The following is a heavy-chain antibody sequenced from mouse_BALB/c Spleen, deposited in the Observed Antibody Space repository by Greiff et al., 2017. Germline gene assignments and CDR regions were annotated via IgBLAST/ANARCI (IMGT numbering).Heavy chain of an antibody. J-gene: IGHJ4*01. D-gene: IGHD1-1*01. CDR2: IYPSDSYT. Sequence: VQLQQPGAELVRPGASVKLSCKASGYTFTSYWINWVKQRPGQGLEWIGNIYPSDSYTNYNQKFKDKATLTVDKSSSTAYMQLSSPTSEDSAVYCCRRSGITAVGANYAMDYWGQGTSVTVSS. CDR1: GYTFTSYW. V-gene: IGHV1-69*02. CDR3: RRSGITAVGANYAMDY.